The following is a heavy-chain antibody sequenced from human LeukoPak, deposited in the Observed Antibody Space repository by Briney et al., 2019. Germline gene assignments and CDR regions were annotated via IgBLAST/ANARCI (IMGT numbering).Heavy chain of an antibody. Sequence: GGSLRLSCAASGFTFSDYYMSWIRQAPGKGLEWVSYISSGGRTIYYADSVKGRFTMSRDNAKNSLYLQMNSLRAEDTAVYYCARDEYIHGDLTNFDSWGQGTLVIVSS. D-gene: IGHD4-17*01. CDR1: GFTFSDYY. J-gene: IGHJ4*02. V-gene: IGHV3-11*04. CDR3: ARDEYIHGDLTNFDS. CDR2: ISSGGRTI.